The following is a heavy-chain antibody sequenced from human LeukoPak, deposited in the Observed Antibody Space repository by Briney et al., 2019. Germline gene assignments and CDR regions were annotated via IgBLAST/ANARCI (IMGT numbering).Heavy chain of an antibody. V-gene: IGHV3-48*01. CDR1: GFTFSSYT. J-gene: IGHJ4*02. CDR3: ARDSCHGGDC. Sequence: GGSLRLSCAASGFTFSSYTMNWVRQPPGKGLEWVSNIGTSSTTIYYADSVKGRFTISRDNSKNTLYLQMNSLRAEDTAVYYCARDSCHGGDCWGQGTLVTVSS. CDR2: IGTSSTTI. D-gene: IGHD2-15*01.